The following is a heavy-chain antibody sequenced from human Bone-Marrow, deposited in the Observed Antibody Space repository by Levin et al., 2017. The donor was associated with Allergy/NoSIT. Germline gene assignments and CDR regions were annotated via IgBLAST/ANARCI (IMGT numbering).Heavy chain of an antibody. CDR2: ISGRKSDT. Sequence: LPGGSLRLSCVASGFTFTTSDMSWVRQAPGKGLEWVSAISGRKSDTYYADSVRGRFSISRDNSKNTLYLQLDSLRAKDAATYHCATIPPFGAVAGRFYFDHWGQGTPVTVSS. CDR1: GFTFTTSD. V-gene: IGHV3-23*01. J-gene: IGHJ4*02. CDR3: ATIPPFGAVAGRFYFDH. D-gene: IGHD6-19*01.